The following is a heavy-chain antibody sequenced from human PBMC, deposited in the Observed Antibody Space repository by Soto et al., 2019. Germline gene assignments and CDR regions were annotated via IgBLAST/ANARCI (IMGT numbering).Heavy chain of an antibody. J-gene: IGHJ4*02. CDR3: AVPHYDSSGYLHY. D-gene: IGHD3-22*01. V-gene: IGHV4-34*01. Sequence: QVQLNQWGAGLLKPSETLSLSCTVSGGSFSRFYWTWVRQAPGKGLEWLAEINHNGNSNYNPSLQSRLTISVDTSKNQFSLRLSSVTAADTAVYYCAVPHYDSSGYLHYWGQGTLVTVSS. CDR2: INHNGNS. CDR1: GGSFSRFY.